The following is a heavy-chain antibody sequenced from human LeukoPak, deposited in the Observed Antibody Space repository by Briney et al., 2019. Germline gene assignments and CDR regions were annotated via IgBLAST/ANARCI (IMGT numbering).Heavy chain of an antibody. V-gene: IGHV3-30-3*01. CDR3: ARGLRYYGSSGYLNY. J-gene: IGHJ4*02. Sequence: GRSLRLSCAASGFTFSTYAMHWVRQAPGKGLEWMAVISYDGDNKYYADSVKGRFTISRDNSKNTLYLQMNSLRAEDTAVYHCARGLRYYGSSGYLNYWGQGTLVTVSS. CDR2: ISYDGDNK. CDR1: GFTFSTYA. D-gene: IGHD3-22*01.